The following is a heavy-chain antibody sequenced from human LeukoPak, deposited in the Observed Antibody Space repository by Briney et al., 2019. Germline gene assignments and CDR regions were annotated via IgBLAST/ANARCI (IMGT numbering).Heavy chain of an antibody. J-gene: IGHJ4*02. Sequence: RAGGSLRLSCAASGFTFSDAWMTWVRQGPGKGLEWVGRIKSNTYGGTTDYAAPVKGRFTISRDDSKNTLYLQMNSLKTEDTAVYYCATELGWFAESDNWCQGTLVTVSS. CDR1: GFTFSDAW. CDR2: IKSNTYGGTT. CDR3: ATELGWFAESDN. D-gene: IGHD3-10*01. V-gene: IGHV3-15*01.